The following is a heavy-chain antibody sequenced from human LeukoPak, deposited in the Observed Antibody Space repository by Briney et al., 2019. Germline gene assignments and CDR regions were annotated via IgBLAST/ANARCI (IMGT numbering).Heavy chain of an antibody. J-gene: IGHJ4*02. CDR3: ARVITFGGVIALDY. D-gene: IGHD3-16*02. V-gene: IGHV1-2*02. CDR1: GYTFTGYY. CDR2: INPSSGGT. Sequence: GASVKVSCKASGYTFTGYYMHWVRQAPGQGLEWMGWINPSSGGTNYAQKLQGRVTMTTDTSTSTAYMELRSLRSDDTAVYYCARVITFGGVIALDYRGQGTLVTVSS.